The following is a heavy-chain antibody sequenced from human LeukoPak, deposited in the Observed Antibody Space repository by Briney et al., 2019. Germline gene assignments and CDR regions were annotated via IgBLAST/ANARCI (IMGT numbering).Heavy chain of an antibody. CDR2: INWNGGST. CDR3: ARDWKYCSGGSCYLPDY. D-gene: IGHD2-15*01. J-gene: IGHJ4*02. CDR1: GFTFDDYG. V-gene: IGHV3-20*04. Sequence: GGSLRLSCEAPGFTFDDYGMSWVRQAPGKGLEWVSGINWNGGSTGYADSVKGRFTISRDNAKNSVYLRMNSLRAEDTALYYCARDWKYCSGGSCYLPDYWGQGTLVTVSS.